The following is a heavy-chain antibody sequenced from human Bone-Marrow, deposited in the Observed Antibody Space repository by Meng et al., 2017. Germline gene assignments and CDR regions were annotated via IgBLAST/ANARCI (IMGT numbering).Heavy chain of an antibody. CDR1: GYTFTGYY. CDR3: ARDPISGWYRSRFDP. D-gene: IGHD6-19*01. J-gene: IGHJ5*02. Sequence: ASVKVSCKASGYTFTGYYMHWVRQAPGQGLEWMGRINPNSGGTNYAQKFQGRVTMTRDTSISTDYMELSRLRSDDTAVYYRARDPISGWYRSRFDPWGQGTLVTVSS. V-gene: IGHV1-2*06. CDR2: INPNSGGT.